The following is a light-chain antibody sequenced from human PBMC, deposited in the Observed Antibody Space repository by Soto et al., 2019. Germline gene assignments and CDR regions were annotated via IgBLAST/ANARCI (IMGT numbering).Light chain of an antibody. CDR1: TSDVGGYNY. Sequence: QSVLTQPPSASGSPGQSVTISCTGTTSDVGGYNYVSWYQQHPGKAPKLMIYEVIKRPSGVPDRFSGSKSGNTASLTVSGLQAEDEADYYCTSYVPSDNYVFGPGTKVTVL. J-gene: IGLJ1*01. CDR3: TSYVPSDNYV. V-gene: IGLV2-8*01. CDR2: EVI.